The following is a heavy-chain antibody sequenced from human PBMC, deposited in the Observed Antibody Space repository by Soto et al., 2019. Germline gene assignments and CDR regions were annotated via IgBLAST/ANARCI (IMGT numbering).Heavy chain of an antibody. J-gene: IGHJ3*02. CDR3: ARTPHAVAWGAFDI. V-gene: IGHV4-39*01. Sequence: QLQLQESGPGLVKPSETLSLTCTVSGGSISSSSYYWGWIRQPPGKGLEWIGSIYYSGSTYYNPPLTSRVTISVDTSKNQFSLKLSSVTAADTAVYYCARTPHAVAWGAFDIWGQGTMVTVSS. CDR2: IYYSGST. D-gene: IGHD7-27*01. CDR1: GGSISSSSYY.